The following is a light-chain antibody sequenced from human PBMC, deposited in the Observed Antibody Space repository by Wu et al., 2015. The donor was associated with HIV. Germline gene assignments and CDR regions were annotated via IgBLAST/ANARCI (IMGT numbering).Light chain of an antibody. CDR3: QQYGSSPT. Sequence: EIVLTQSPGTLSLSPGERATLSCRASQSISNNYLAWYQQKPGQAPRVLIYGASSRATGIPDRFSGSGSGTDFTLTISRLEPEDFAVYYCQQYGSSPTFGPGTKVDIK. CDR1: QSISNNY. J-gene: IGKJ3*01. V-gene: IGKV3-20*01. CDR2: GAS.